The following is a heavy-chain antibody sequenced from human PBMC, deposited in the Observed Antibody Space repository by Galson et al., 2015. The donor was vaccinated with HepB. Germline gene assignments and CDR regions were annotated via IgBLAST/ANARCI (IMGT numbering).Heavy chain of an antibody. J-gene: IGHJ4*02. CDR1: GYTFTSYA. Sequence: SVKVSCKASGYTFTSYAMNWVRQAPGQGLEWMGWISTNTGNPTYAQGFTGRFVFSLDTSVSTAYLQISSLKAEDTAVYFCARASRIQLAYYFDYWGQGTLVTVSS. V-gene: IGHV7-4-1*02. D-gene: IGHD5-18*01. CDR2: ISTNTGNP. CDR3: ARASRIQLAYYFDY.